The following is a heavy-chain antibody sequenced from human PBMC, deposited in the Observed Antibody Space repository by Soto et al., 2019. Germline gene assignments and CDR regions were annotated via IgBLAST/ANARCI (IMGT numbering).Heavy chain of an antibody. CDR3: ARRLGPDYYYMDV. CDR1: GGSISSYY. Sequence: QVQLQESGPGLVKPSETLSLTCTVSGGSISSYYWSWIRQPPGKGLEWIWYIYYSGNTNYNPSLKSRVTITVDTSKNQFPLKLSSVTAADTAVYYGARRLGPDYYYMDVWGKGTTVTVSS. CDR2: IYYSGNT. J-gene: IGHJ6*03. D-gene: IGHD3-3*01. V-gene: IGHV4-59*08.